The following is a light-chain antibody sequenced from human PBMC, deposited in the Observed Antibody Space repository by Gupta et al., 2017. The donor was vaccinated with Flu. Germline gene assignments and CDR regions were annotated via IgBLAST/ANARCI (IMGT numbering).Light chain of an antibody. V-gene: IGKV1-39*01. J-gene: IGKJ1*01. CDR2: DAS. Sequence: PSSLSPSVGDRVTITCRTSQNIRTFLNWYQQTPGKAPKLLIFDASSLQSGVPSRFSGSGSGTDFTLTISSLQPEDSATYFCQQSYSTPRTFGLGTKLEI. CDR3: QQSYSTPRT. CDR1: QNIRTF.